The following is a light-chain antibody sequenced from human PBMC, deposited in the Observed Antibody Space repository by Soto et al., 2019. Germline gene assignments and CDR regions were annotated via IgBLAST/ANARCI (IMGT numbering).Light chain of an antibody. Sequence: EIVLTQSPGTLSLSPGERATLSCRASQSVGSYLAWYQQKPGQAPRLLISDASNRATGVPARFSGSGSGTDFTLTISSLEPEDFAFYYCQHRSSWPLTLGGGTKVEIK. J-gene: IGKJ4*01. V-gene: IGKV3-11*01. CDR1: QSVGSY. CDR3: QHRSSWPLT. CDR2: DAS.